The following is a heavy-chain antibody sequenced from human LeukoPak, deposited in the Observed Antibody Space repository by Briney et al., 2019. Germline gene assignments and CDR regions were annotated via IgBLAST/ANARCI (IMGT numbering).Heavy chain of an antibody. J-gene: IGHJ4*02. CDR1: GYSFTDNW. CDR3: ARLRHYYDSSGYYRYFDY. Sequence: GESLKISCKGSGYSFTDNWIGWVRQLPGKGLEWMAIISPGDFDTRYSPSFQGKVTISADKSISTAYLQWSSLKASDTAMYYCARLRHYYDSSGYYRYFDYWGQGTLVTVSS. CDR2: ISPGDFDT. V-gene: IGHV5-51*01. D-gene: IGHD3-22*01.